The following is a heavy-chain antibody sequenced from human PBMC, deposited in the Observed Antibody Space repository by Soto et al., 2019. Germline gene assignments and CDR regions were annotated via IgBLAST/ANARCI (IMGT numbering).Heavy chain of an antibody. J-gene: IGHJ4*02. V-gene: IGHV1-18*01. D-gene: IGHD4-17*01. Sequence: QVQLVQSGAEVKKPGASVKVSCKASGYTFSSYRISWVRQAPGQGPEWMGWIHAYNGDTKYAQKFQDRLIMTTDTSTSTAYMELRSLTSDDTAVYYCARADYGDDDYWGQVTLVTVSS. CDR1: GYTFSSYR. CDR2: IHAYNGDT. CDR3: ARADYGDDDY.